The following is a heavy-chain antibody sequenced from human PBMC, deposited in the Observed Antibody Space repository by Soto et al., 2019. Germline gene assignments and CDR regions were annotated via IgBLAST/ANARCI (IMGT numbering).Heavy chain of an antibody. V-gene: IGHV4-39*01. D-gene: IGHD2-15*01. CDR2: IYYSGST. Sequence: QLQLQESGPGLVKPSETLSLTCTVSGGSISSSSYYRGWIRQPPGKGLEWIGSIYYSGSTYYNPSLKSRVTISVDTSKNQFSLKLSSVTAADTAVYYCARHDSYCSGGSCYPTLYNWFDPWGQGTLVTVSS. CDR1: GGSISSSSYY. J-gene: IGHJ5*02. CDR3: ARHDSYCSGGSCYPTLYNWFDP.